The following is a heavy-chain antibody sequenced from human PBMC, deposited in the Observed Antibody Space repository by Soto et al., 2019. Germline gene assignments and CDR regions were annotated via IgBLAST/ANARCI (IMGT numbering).Heavy chain of an antibody. J-gene: IGHJ6*03. D-gene: IGHD3-3*01. V-gene: IGHV3-23*01. CDR2: ITGSGGST. Sequence: GGSLRLSCAAPGFSFSSYAMSWVRQAPGKGLEWVSSITGSGGSTYSADSVKGRFTISRDNSKNTLYLQMNSLRAEDTAVYYCAKDQLLHVLRFYMDVWGKGTTVTVSS. CDR1: GFSFSSYA. CDR3: AKDQLLHVLRFYMDV.